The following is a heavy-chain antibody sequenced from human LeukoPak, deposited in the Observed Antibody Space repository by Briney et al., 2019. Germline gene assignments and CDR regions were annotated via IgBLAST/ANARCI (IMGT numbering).Heavy chain of an antibody. D-gene: IGHD3-22*01. Sequence: GGSLRLSCAASGFTFSDYYMSWIRQAPGKGLEWVSYISSSGSTIYYADSVKGRFTISRDNAKNSLYLQMNSLRAEDTAVYYCARVTEIVVFRLYYFDYWGQGTLVTVSS. CDR2: ISSSGSTI. J-gene: IGHJ4*02. V-gene: IGHV3-11*01. CDR3: ARVTEIVVFRLYYFDY. CDR1: GFTFSDYY.